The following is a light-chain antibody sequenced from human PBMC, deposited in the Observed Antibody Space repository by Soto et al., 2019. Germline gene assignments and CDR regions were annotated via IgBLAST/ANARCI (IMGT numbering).Light chain of an antibody. CDR2: KAT. V-gene: IGKV1-5*03. Sequence: DIQMTQSPSTRSASVGDRVTITCRASQSFSVWMAWFQQKPGNAPKLLIYKATTLESGVPSRFSGGGTGTEFTLTVSGLQPDDSATYYCQQYNNRCTCGQGTKVEI. J-gene: IGKJ1*01. CDR3: QQYNNRCT. CDR1: QSFSVW.